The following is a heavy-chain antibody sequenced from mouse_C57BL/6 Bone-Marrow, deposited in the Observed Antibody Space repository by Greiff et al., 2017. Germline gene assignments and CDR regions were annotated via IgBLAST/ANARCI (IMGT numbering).Heavy chain of an antibody. CDR1: GYTFTSYW. J-gene: IGHJ4*01. CDR3: ARREESRMDY. V-gene: IGHV1-64*01. CDR2: IHPNSGST. Sequence: VQLQQPGAELVKPGASVKLSCKASGYTFTSYWMHWVKQRPGQGLEWIGLIHPNSGSTNYNEKFKSKATLTVDKSSSTAYMQLSSLTSEDSAVYYCARREESRMDYWGQGTSVTVSS.